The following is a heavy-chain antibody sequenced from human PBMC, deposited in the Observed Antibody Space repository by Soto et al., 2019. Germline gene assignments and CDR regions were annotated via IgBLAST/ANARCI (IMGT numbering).Heavy chain of an antibody. Sequence: EVQLLESGGGLVQPGGSLRLSCAASGFSFNSYAMSWVRQAPGKGLEWVSAITGGGGTTYYADSVKGRFTVSRDNSKNTLYLQMNSLRAEDTAVYFCAKGKRYSNSWYGAFDYSGQGTLVTVSS. D-gene: IGHD6-13*01. CDR3: AKGKRYSNSWYGAFDY. V-gene: IGHV3-23*01. J-gene: IGHJ4*02. CDR2: ITGGGGTT. CDR1: GFSFNSYA.